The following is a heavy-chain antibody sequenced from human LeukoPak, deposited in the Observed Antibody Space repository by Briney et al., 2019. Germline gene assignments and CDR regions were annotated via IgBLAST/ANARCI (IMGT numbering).Heavy chain of an antibody. D-gene: IGHD3-22*01. Sequence: PGGSLRLPCAASGFTFSSYSMNWVRQAPGKGLEWVSSISSSSSYIYYADSVKGRFTISRDNAKNSLYLQMNSLRAEDTAVYYCASGYYDSSGYRDYWGQGTLVTVSS. J-gene: IGHJ4*02. CDR2: ISSSSSYI. V-gene: IGHV3-21*01. CDR1: GFTFSSYS. CDR3: ASGYYDSSGYRDY.